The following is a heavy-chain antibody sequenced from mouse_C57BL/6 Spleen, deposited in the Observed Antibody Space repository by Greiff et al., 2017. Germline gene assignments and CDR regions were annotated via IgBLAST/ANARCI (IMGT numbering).Heavy chain of an antibody. V-gene: IGHV1-52*01. Sequence: QVQLQQSGAELVRPGSSVKLSCKASGYTFTSYWMHWVKQRPIQGLEWIGNIDPSDSETHYNQKFKDKATLTVDKSSSTAYMQLSSLTSEDSAVYYCGFIYYGNDDAMDYWGQGTSVTVSS. CDR1: GYTFTSYW. CDR3: GFIYYGNDDAMDY. D-gene: IGHD2-2*01. CDR2: IDPSDSET. J-gene: IGHJ4*01.